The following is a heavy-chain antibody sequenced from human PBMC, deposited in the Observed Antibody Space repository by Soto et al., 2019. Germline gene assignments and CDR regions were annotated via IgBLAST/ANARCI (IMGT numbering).Heavy chain of an antibody. Sequence: QEQMVESGGGVVQPGRSLRLSCVASGLTFSHFGMHWVRQAPGKGLEWVAVISDDGSNKYYADSVEGRFTISRDNSKNPLFLQVNSLRTEDTAVYYCAKSKLVGGNSSIFDFWGQGTLVTVSS. CDR1: GLTFSHFG. CDR3: AKSKLVGGNSSIFDF. CDR2: ISDDGSNK. J-gene: IGHJ4*02. V-gene: IGHV3-30*18. D-gene: IGHD2-21*01.